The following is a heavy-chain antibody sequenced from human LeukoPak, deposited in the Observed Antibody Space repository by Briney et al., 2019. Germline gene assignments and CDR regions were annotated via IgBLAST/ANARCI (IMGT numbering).Heavy chain of an antibody. CDR2: ISSSSSYI. CDR3: ARDRGYDFWSGPILT. CDR1: GFTFSSYS. J-gene: IGHJ3*01. Sequence: GGSLRLSCAASGFTFSSYSMNWVRQAPGKGLEWVSSISSSSSYIYYADSVKGRFTISRDNAKNSLYLQMNSLRAEDTAVYYCARDRGYDFWSGPILTWGQGTMVTVSS. D-gene: IGHD3-3*01. V-gene: IGHV3-21*01.